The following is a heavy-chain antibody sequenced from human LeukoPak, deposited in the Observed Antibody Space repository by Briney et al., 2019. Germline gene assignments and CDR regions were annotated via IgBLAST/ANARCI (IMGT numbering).Heavy chain of an antibody. V-gene: IGHV3-33*01. Sequence: PGRSLRLSCAASGFTFSSYGMHWVRQAPGKGLEWVAVIWYDGSNKYYADSVKGRFTISRDNSKNTLYLQMNSLRDEDTAVYYCARVLRGLYNLGDWGQGTLVTVSS. CDR3: ARVLRGLYNLGD. D-gene: IGHD3-10*01. CDR1: GFTFSSYG. J-gene: IGHJ4*02. CDR2: IWYDGSNK.